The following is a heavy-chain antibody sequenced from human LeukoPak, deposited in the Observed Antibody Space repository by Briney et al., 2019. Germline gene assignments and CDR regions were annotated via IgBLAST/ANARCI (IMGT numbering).Heavy chain of an antibody. D-gene: IGHD5-24*01. V-gene: IGHV3-30-3*01. CDR1: GFTFSSYA. CDR2: ISYDGSNK. J-gene: IGHJ4*02. Sequence: GGSLRLSCAASGFTFSSYAMHWVRQAPGKGLEWVAVISYDGSNKYYADSVEGRFTISRDNSKNMLYLQMNSLRADDTAVYYCAKDRDAYRTFDCWGQGTLVTVSS. CDR3: AKDRDAYRTFDC.